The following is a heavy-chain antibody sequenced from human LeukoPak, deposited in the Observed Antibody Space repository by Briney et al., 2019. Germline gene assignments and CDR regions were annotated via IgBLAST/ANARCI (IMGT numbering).Heavy chain of an antibody. V-gene: IGHV3-73*01. J-gene: IGHJ4*02. D-gene: IGHD3-3*01. CDR2: IRSKANSYAT. Sequence: GGSLRLSCAASRFTFSGSAAHWVRQASGKGLEWVGRIRSKANSYATAYAASVKGRFTISRDDSKNTAYLQMNSLKTEDTAVYYCTSQEPITTPDYWGQGTLVTVSS. CDR1: RFTFSGSA. CDR3: TSQEPITTPDY.